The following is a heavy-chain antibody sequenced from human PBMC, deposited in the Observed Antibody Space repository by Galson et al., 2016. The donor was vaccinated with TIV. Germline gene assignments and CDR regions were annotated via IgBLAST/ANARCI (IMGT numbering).Heavy chain of an antibody. J-gene: IGHJ4*02. CDR3: AADLVYYYDSSGYS. Sequence: SVKVSCKASGGIFRSNAINWVRQAPGQGLEWMGGIIAIFGTANYAQKFQGRVSITADESTSTAYLELSSLVSDDTAVYYCAADLVYYYDSSGYSWGQGTLVTVSS. D-gene: IGHD3-22*01. V-gene: IGHV1-69*13. CDR2: IIAIFGTA. CDR1: GGIFRSNA.